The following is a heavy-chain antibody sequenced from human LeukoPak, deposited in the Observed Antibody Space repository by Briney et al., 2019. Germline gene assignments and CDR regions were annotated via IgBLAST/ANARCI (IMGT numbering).Heavy chain of an antibody. CDR2: ISGSGDTT. J-gene: IGHJ3*02. D-gene: IGHD3-10*01. Sequence: PGGSLRLSCAASGFTFSSYAMSWVRQAPGKGLEWVSVISGSGDTTNYADSVKGRFTISRDNAKNSLYLQMNSLRAEDTAVYYCARSYGSGSYAFDIWGQGTMVTVSS. CDR3: ARSYGSGSYAFDI. CDR1: GFTFSSYA. V-gene: IGHV3-23*01.